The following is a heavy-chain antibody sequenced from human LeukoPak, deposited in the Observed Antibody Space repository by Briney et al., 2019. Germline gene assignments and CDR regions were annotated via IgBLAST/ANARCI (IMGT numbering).Heavy chain of an antibody. D-gene: IGHD5-12*01. CDR3: ARYGGYGHY. J-gene: IGHJ4*02. V-gene: IGHV4-59*01. Sequence: PSESLSLTCTVSGSSISSYYWSWIRQPPGKGLEWIGYIYYSGSTNYNPSLKSRVTISVDTSKNQFSLKLSSVTAADTAVYYCARYGGYGHYWGQGTLVTVSS. CDR1: GSSISSYY. CDR2: IYYSGST.